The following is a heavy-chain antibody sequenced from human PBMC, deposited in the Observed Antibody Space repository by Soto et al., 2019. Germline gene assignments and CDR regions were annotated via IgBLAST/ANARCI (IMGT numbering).Heavy chain of an antibody. V-gene: IGHV3-30-3*01. CDR3: ARDPIKVRSATVTYYYYYGMDV. CDR1: GFTFSSYA. Sequence: GGSLRLSCAASGFTFSSYAMHWVRQAPGKGLEWVAVISYDGSNKYYADSVKGRFTISRDNSKNTLYLQMNSLRAEDTAVYYCARDPIKVRSATVTYYYYYGMDVWGQGTTVTGS. CDR2: ISYDGSNK. D-gene: IGHD4-17*01. J-gene: IGHJ6*02.